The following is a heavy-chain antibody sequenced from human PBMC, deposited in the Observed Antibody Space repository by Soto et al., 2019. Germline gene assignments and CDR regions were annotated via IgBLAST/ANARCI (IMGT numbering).Heavy chain of an antibody. CDR3: AHGSGWLFDF. J-gene: IGHJ4*02. CDR1: GFSLTSNAVG. CDR2: IYWDDDN. Sequence: KESGPTLVKPTQTLTLTCTFSGFSLTSNAVGVGWFHQPPGKALEWLALIYWDDDNHYSPSLKSRLTFTKDTSKNQVVLIMTNMDPVDTATYYCAHGSGWLFDFWGQGTLVTVSS. V-gene: IGHV2-5*02. D-gene: IGHD6-19*01.